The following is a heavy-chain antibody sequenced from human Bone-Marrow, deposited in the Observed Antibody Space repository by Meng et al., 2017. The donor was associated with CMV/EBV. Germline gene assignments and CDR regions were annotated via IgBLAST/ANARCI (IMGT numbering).Heavy chain of an antibody. CDR1: GGSISSYY. CDR3: ASRHYDFWSGYYDYGMDV. J-gene: IGHJ6*02. D-gene: IGHD3-3*01. V-gene: IGHV4-59*12. CDR2: IYYSGST. Sequence: SETLSLTCTVSGGSISSYYWSWIRQPPGKGLEWIGYIYYSGSTYYNPSLKSRVTISVDTSKNQFSLKLSSVTAADTAVYYCASRHYDFWSGYYDYGMDVWGQGTTVTVSS.